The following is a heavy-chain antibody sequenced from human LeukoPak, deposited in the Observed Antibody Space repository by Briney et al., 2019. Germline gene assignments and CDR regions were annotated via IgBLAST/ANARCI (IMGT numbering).Heavy chain of an antibody. CDR2: IYYSGST. CDR3: YVESEYGDYDY. D-gene: IGHD4-17*01. J-gene: IGHJ4*02. V-gene: IGHV4-59*01. Sequence: SEALSLTCTVSGGSINTYYWSWIRQPPGKGLEWIGYIYYSGSTNYNPSLKSRVTISVDASKNQFSLKLRSMTAADTAIYYCYVESEYGDYDYWGQGTLVAVSS. CDR1: GGSINTYY.